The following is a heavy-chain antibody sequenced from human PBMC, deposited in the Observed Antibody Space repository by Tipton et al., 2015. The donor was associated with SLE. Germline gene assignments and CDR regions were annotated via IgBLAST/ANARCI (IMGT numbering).Heavy chain of an antibody. CDR2: ISSSSSTI. D-gene: IGHD1-26*01. CDR3: AKPGLSRGVLGALGY. Sequence: SLRLSCAASGFTFSSYSMNWVRQAPGKGLEWVSYISSSSSTIYYADSVKGRFTISRDKAKNSLYLQMNSLRAEDTAVYYCAKPGLSRGVLGALGYWGQGTLVTVSS. V-gene: IGHV3-48*01. J-gene: IGHJ4*02. CDR1: GFTFSSYS.